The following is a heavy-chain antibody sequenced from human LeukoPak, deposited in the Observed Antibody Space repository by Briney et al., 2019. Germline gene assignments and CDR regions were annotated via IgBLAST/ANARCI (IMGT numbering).Heavy chain of an antibody. CDR1: GGSISSYY. J-gene: IGHJ4*02. V-gene: IGHV4-59*08. Sequence: SETLSLTCTVSGGSISSYYWSWIRQPPGKGLEWIGYIYYSGSTNYNPSLKSRVTISVDTSKNQFSLKLSSVTAADTAVYYCARLGSARLFRLLDYWGQGTLVTVSS. CDR2: IYYSGST. D-gene: IGHD2-21*01. CDR3: ARLGSARLFRLLDY.